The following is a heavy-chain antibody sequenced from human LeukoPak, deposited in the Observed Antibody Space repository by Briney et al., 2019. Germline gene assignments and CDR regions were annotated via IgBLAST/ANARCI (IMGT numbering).Heavy chain of an antibody. CDR3: ARDPTTYYDFWSGYIDFDY. Sequence: SETLSLTCTVSGGSISSYYWSWIRQPAGKGLEWIGRIYTSGSTNYNPSLKSRVTMSVDTSKNQFSLTLSSVTAADTAVYYCARDPTTYYDFWSGYIDFDYWGQGTLVTVSS. D-gene: IGHD3-3*01. V-gene: IGHV4-4*07. CDR1: GGSISSYY. J-gene: IGHJ4*02. CDR2: IYTSGST.